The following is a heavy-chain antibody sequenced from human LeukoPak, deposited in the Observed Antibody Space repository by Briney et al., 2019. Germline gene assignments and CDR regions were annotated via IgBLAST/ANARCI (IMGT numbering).Heavy chain of an antibody. CDR2: ISSSGSTR. CDR1: GFTFSSYE. D-gene: IGHD2-2*01. J-gene: IGHJ5*02. Sequence: GGTLRLSCAASGFTFSSYEMNWVRQAPGQGLESVSYISSSGSTRSYADSVQCRFTIFRDNAKNSLYLQMNSLRAEDTAVYYCARFVVVPAARRGWFDPWGQGTLVTVSS. V-gene: IGHV3-48*03. CDR3: ARFVVVPAARRGWFDP.